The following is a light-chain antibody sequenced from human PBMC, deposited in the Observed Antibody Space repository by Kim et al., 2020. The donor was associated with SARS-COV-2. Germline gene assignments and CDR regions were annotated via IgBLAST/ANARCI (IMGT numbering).Light chain of an antibody. CDR1: SSNIGNNY. CDR2: DNN. Sequence: KKVPITCSGSSSNIGNNYVSWYQQLPGTAPKLLIYDNNKRPSGIPDRFSGSKAGTSATLGITGLQTGDEADYYCGTWDSSLSAGVFGTGTKVTVL. J-gene: IGLJ1*01. CDR3: GTWDSSLSAGV. V-gene: IGLV1-51*01.